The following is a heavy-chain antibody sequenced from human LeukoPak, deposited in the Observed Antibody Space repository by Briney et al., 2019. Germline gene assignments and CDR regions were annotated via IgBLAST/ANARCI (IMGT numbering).Heavy chain of an antibody. J-gene: IGHJ4*02. CDR1: GGSISSYY. V-gene: IGHV4-59*12. CDR3: AREDKAGSYYYFDY. D-gene: IGHD3-10*01. CDR2: IYYSGST. Sequence: SETLSLTCTVSGGSISSYYWSWIRQPPGKGLEWIGYIYYSGSTYYNPSLKSRVTISVDTSKNQFSLKLSSVTAADTAVYYCAREDKAGSYYYFDYWGQGTLVTVSS.